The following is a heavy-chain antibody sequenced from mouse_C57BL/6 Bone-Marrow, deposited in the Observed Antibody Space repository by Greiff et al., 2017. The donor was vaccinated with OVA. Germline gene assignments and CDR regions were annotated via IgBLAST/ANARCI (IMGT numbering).Heavy chain of an antibody. D-gene: IGHD1-1*01. Sequence: VQLQESGPELVKPGASVKISCKASGYSFTSYYIHWVKQRPGQGLEWIGWIYPGSGNTKYNEKFKGKATLTADTSSSTAYMQLSSLTSEDSAVYYGARGEHYYGSSSFDYWGQGTTLTVSS. J-gene: IGHJ2*01. CDR3: ARGEHYYGSSSFDY. V-gene: IGHV1-66*01. CDR2: IYPGSGNT. CDR1: GYSFTSYY.